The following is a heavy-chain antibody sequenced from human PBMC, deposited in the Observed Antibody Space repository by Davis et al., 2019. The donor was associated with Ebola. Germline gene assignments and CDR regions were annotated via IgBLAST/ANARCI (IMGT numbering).Heavy chain of an antibody. Sequence: GESLKISCAASGFTFSSYTLHWVRQAPGQGLEWMGRINPNSGGTNYAQKFQGRVTMTRDTSISTAYMELSRLRSDDTAVYYCARIFASSLYGDFDYWGQGTLVTVSS. V-gene: IGHV1-2*06. D-gene: IGHD4-17*01. CDR2: INPNSGGT. J-gene: IGHJ4*02. CDR1: GFTFSSYT. CDR3: ARIFASSLYGDFDY.